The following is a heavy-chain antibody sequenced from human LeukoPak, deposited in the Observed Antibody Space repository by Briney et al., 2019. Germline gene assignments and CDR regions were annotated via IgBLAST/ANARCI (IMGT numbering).Heavy chain of an antibody. CDR2: ISWNSGSI. J-gene: IGHJ4*02. V-gene: IGHV3-9*03. Sequence: GGSLRLSCAASGFTFDDYAMHWVRQAPGKGLEWVSGISWNSGSIGYADSVKGRFTISRDNAKNSLYLQMNSLRPDDMAFYYCAKGFWSGYYTPFDYWGQGTLVTVSS. CDR1: GFTFDDYA. D-gene: IGHD3-3*01. CDR3: AKGFWSGYYTPFDY.